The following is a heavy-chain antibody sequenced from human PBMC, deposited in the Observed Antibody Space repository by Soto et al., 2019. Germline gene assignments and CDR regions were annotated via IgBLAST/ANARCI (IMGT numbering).Heavy chain of an antibody. CDR1: GGSISSSNYY. J-gene: IGHJ4*02. CDR3: ARGLSVAGTSY. Sequence: SETLSLTCTVSGGSISSSNYYWGWTRQPPGKGLEWIGSIYYSGSTYYNPSLKSRVTISVDTSKNQFSLKLSSVTAADTAVYYCARGLSVAGTSYWGQGTLVTVSS. D-gene: IGHD6-19*01. CDR2: IYYSGST. V-gene: IGHV4-39*01.